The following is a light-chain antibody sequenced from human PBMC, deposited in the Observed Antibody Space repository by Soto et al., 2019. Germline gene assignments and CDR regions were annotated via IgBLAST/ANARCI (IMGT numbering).Light chain of an antibody. V-gene: IGKV1-39*01. Sequence: DIQMPQSPSPLSASVGDRVTITCRSSQSISSYVNWYQQKPGIAPRLLIFAASNLQTGVPSRFSGSGSGTDFTLTISSLQPEDFGTYFCQHTYSTPFTFGPGTKVDI. CDR3: QHTYSTPFT. J-gene: IGKJ3*01. CDR2: AAS. CDR1: QSISSY.